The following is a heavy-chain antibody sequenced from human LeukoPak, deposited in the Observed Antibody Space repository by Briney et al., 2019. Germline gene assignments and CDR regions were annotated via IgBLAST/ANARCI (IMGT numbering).Heavy chain of an antibody. Sequence: GGSLRLSCAASGFAFSTYTIHWVRQVPGKGLMWVSRINNDGRSTTYADSVKGRFTISRDNAKDTLYLQMNSLKTEDTAVYYCTTDRDQLLSEDGFDYWGQGTLVTVSS. J-gene: IGHJ4*02. CDR1: GFAFSTYT. V-gene: IGHV3-74*01. CDR2: INNDGRST. D-gene: IGHD2-2*01. CDR3: TTDRDQLLSEDGFDY.